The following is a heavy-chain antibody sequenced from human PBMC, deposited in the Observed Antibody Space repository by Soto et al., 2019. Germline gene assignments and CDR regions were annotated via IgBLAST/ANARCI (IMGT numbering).Heavy chain of an antibody. CDR2: ISNDGNNN. J-gene: IGHJ4*02. CDR1: AFTFRSYA. Sequence: QVQPVESGGGVVQPGRSLRLSCVVSAFTFRSYALHWVRQAPGKGLEWVAVISNDGNNNYHADSVKGRFTISRDNSKNTPYLHMDSLRAEDTALYYCSRFVGYGGSEYYFDNWGQGIQVIVST. CDR3: SRFVGYGGSEYYFDN. V-gene: IGHV3-30-3*02. D-gene: IGHD5-12*01.